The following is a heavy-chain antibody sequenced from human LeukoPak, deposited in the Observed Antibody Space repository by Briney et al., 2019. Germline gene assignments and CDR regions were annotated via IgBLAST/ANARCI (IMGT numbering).Heavy chain of an antibody. Sequence: ASVKVSCKASGYTFTSHGISWVRQAPGQGPEWMGWISVYNGNTNYAQKFQGRVTMTRDTSISTAYMELSRLRSDDTAVYYCARDWYYYDSSGYVNWFDPWGQGTLVTVSS. CDR1: GYTFTSHG. CDR2: ISVYNGNT. D-gene: IGHD3-22*01. J-gene: IGHJ5*02. CDR3: ARDWYYYDSSGYVNWFDP. V-gene: IGHV1-18*01.